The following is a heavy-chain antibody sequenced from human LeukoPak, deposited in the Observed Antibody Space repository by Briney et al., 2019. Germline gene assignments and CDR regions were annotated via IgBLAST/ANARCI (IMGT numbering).Heavy chain of an antibody. Sequence: GGSLRLSCAASGFAFSSYRMNWVRQAPGKGLEWVSSISSNGDYIYYTDSVKGRFTMSRDNAKNSLYLQLSSLRAEDTAVYYCARDRLYDFWSGYYSGLGGMDVWGQGTTVTVSS. CDR2: ISSNGDYI. V-gene: IGHV3-21*01. CDR1: GFAFSSYR. D-gene: IGHD3-3*01. CDR3: ARDRLYDFWSGYYSGLGGMDV. J-gene: IGHJ6*02.